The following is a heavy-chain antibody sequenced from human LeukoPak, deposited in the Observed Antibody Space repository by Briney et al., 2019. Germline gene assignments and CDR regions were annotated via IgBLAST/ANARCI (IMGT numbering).Heavy chain of an antibody. V-gene: IGHV3-33*01. CDR3: AVAGFTMVRGVIITEPQNWFDP. J-gene: IGHJ5*02. CDR1: GFTFSSYG. Sequence: PGRSLRLSCAASGFTFSSYGMHWVRQAPGKGLEWVAVIWYDGSNKYYADSVKGRFTISRDNSKNTPYLQMNSLRAEDTAVYYCAVAGFTMVRGVIITEPQNWFDPWGKGTLVTVSS. CDR2: IWYDGSNK. D-gene: IGHD3-10*01.